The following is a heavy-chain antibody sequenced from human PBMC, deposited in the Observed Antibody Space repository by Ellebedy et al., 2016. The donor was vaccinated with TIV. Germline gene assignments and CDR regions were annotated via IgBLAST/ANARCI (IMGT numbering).Heavy chain of an antibody. V-gene: IGHV3-53*01. J-gene: IGHJ4*02. CDR2: IYSGGST. CDR3: AREALGTVTTGIDY. D-gene: IGHD4-17*01. CDR1: GFTVSSNY. Sequence: GESLKISCAASGFTVSSNYMSWVRQAPGKGLEWVSVIYSGGSTYYADSVKSRFTISRDNSNNTPYLQMNSLIAEDTAVYYCAREALGTVTTGIDYWGQGTLVTVSS.